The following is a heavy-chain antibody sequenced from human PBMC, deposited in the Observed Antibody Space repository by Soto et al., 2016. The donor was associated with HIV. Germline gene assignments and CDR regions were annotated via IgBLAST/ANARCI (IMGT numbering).Heavy chain of an antibody. V-gene: IGHV1-69*10. CDR2: IIPILGIA. Sequence: QVHLVQSGAEVRKPGSSVKVSCKASGGTFSTYGISWVRQAPGQGLEWMGGIIPILGIANYAQKFQGRVTITADKSTSTAYMELSSLKSEDTAVYYCARDTGVITREAFDIWGQGTMVTVSS. CDR3: ARDTGVITREAFDI. D-gene: IGHD3-22*01. CDR1: GGTFSTYG. J-gene: IGHJ3*02.